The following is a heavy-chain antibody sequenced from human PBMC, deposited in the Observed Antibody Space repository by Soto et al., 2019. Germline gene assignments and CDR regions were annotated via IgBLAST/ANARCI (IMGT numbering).Heavy chain of an antibody. CDR3: ARDVCYPRTCYACGI. CDR1: GFPFRRYA. CDR2: IRGRGGNT. Sequence: LILSCTASGFPFRRYAMSWVRQAPGKRLEWDSAIRGRGGNTYYGDSGEGRLTTSRDNSKNTLELQMNSLRAEVTAVDYCARDVCYPRTCYACGIWGKGTM. V-gene: IGHV3-23*01. D-gene: IGHD2-8*01. J-gene: IGHJ3*02.